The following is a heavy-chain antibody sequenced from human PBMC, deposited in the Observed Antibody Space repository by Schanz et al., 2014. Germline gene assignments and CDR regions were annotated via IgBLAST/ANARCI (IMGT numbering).Heavy chain of an antibody. CDR3: ARAKRFGDMDV. J-gene: IGHJ6*02. Sequence: QVQLVQSGAEMKKPGASVKVSCKASGYTFISYGISWVRQAPGQGLEWMGWITAYNGDTNYALKLQGRLAMTTDTSTSTAYMELRNLRSDDTAVYYCARAKRFGDMDVWGQGTTVTVSS. CDR1: GYTFISYG. D-gene: IGHD3-10*01. CDR2: ITAYNGDT. V-gene: IGHV1-18*01.